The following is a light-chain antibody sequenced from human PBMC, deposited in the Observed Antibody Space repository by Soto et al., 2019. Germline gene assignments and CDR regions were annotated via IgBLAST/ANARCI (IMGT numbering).Light chain of an antibody. V-gene: IGKV3-15*01. Sequence: EIVMTQSPATLSVSPGERATLSCRASQSVSSNLAGYQQKPGQAPRLLIYGESTRATGIPARFSGSGSGTEFTLTISSLQSEDFSVYYCQQYNNWPPYTVGQGTKLEIK. CDR2: GES. CDR3: QQYNNWPPYT. CDR1: QSVSSN. J-gene: IGKJ2*01.